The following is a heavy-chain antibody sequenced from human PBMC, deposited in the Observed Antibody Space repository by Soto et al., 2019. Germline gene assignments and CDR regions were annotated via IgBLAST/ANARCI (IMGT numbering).Heavy chain of an antibody. CDR1: GFTCSSYV. CDR2: ISGSGGST. CDR3: AKESSRGWVDY. Sequence: EVQLLESGGGLVQPGGSLRLSCAASGFTCSSYVISLVRQAPGKGLEWVSGISGSGGSTYYADSVKGRFTISRDNSKDTLYLQMNSLRAEDTAVYYCAKESSRGWVDYWGQGTLVTVSS. V-gene: IGHV3-23*01. J-gene: IGHJ4*02. D-gene: IGHD6-19*01.